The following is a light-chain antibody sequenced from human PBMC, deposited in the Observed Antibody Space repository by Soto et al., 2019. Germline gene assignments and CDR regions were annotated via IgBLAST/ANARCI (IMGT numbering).Light chain of an antibody. J-gene: IGLJ1*01. CDR3: SSYTTGGTYV. V-gene: IGLV2-14*03. CDR1: SSDIGGYNY. CDR2: DVS. Sequence: QSVLTQPASVSGSPGQSITISCTGTSSDIGGYNYVSWYQQHPGKAPKLMIYDVSNRPSGVSNRFSGSKSGNTASLTISGLQAEDEADYYCSSYTTGGTYVFGTGT.